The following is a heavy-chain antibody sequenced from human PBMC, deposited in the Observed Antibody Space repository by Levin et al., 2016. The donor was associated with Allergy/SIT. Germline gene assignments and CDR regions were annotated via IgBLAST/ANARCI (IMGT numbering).Heavy chain of an antibody. CDR2: IIPIFGIA. CDR1: GGTFSSYA. V-gene: IGHV1-69*10. J-gene: IGHJ2*01. D-gene: IGHD1-26*01. Sequence: SVKVSCKASGGTFSSYAISWVRQAPGQGLEWMGGIIPIFGIANYAQKFQGRVTITADKSTSTAYMELSSLRSEDTAVYYCASPIVGATVSYWYFDLWGRGTLVTVSS. CDR3: ASPIVGATVSYWYFDL.